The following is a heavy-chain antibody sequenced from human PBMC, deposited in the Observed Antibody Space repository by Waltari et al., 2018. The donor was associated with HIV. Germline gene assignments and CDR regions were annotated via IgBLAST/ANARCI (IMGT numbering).Heavy chain of an antibody. Sequence: VQLVESGGGLVKPGGSLRLSCAAPGFPSSSYSMTWVRQAPGKGLEWVSSISSSSSYIYYTDAGKGRFTISRDNAKNSLYLQMNSLRAEDTAVYYCARDLHTGTVDYWGQGTLVTVSS. CDR2: ISSSSSYI. D-gene: IGHD2-8*02. CDR3: ARDLHTGTVDY. J-gene: IGHJ4*02. CDR1: GFPSSSYS. V-gene: IGHV3-21*01.